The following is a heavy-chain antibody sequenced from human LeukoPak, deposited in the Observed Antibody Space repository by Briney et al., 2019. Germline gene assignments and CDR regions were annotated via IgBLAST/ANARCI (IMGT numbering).Heavy chain of an antibody. D-gene: IGHD3-16*01. V-gene: IGHV1-2*02. CDR1: GYTFTGYY. Sequence: ASVKVSCKASGYTFTGYYMHWVRQAPGQGLEWMGWINPNSGGTNYAQKFQGRVTMTRDTSISTAYMDLSRLRSDDTAVYYCARDRGGGYYMDVWGKGTTVTVSS. J-gene: IGHJ6*03. CDR2: INPNSGGT. CDR3: ARDRGGGYYMDV.